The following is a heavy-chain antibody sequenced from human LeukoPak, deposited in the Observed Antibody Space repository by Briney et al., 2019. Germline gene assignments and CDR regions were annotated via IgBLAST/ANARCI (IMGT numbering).Heavy chain of an antibody. J-gene: IGHJ4*02. D-gene: IGHD4-17*01. CDR2: IIPIFGTA. Sequence: SVKVSCKASGGTFSSYAISWVRQATGQGLGWMGGIIPIFGTANYAQKFQGRVTIIADESTSTAYMELSSLRSEDTAVYYCAGDYGDYVFDYWGLGTLVTVSS. CDR1: GGTFSSYA. CDR3: AGDYGDYVFDY. V-gene: IGHV1-69*13.